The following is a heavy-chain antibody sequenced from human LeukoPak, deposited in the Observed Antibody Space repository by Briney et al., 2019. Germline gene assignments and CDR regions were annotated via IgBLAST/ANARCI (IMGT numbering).Heavy chain of an antibody. CDR2: INPNNGGT. J-gene: IGHJ5*02. Sequence: ASVKVSCKASGFIFTGYYIHWVRQAPGQGPEWMGWINPNNGGTNYAQKFQGRVTVTRDTSISTAYMELYSLRSDDTAVYYCARTQDSRDWFDPWGQGTLVTVSS. V-gene: IGHV1-2*02. D-gene: IGHD2-15*01. CDR1: GFIFTGYY. CDR3: ARTQDSRDWFDP.